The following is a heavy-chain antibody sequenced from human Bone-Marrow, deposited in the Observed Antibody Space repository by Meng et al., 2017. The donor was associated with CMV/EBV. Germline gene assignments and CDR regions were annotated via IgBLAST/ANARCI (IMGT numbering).Heavy chain of an antibody. CDR3: ASAISMRIDY. V-gene: IGHV4-34*01. CDR2: INHSGST. Sequence: GSLRLSCAVYGGSFSGYYWSWIRQPPGKGLEWIGEINHSGSTNYNPSLKSRVTISVDTSKNQFSLKLSSVTAADTAVYYCASAISMRIDYWAQGTLATVSS. J-gene: IGHJ4*02. CDR1: GGSFSGYY. D-gene: IGHD2-2*02.